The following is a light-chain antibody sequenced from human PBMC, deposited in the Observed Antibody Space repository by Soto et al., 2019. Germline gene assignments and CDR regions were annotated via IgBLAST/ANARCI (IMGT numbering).Light chain of an antibody. CDR3: SSYTTSSTWV. J-gene: IGLJ3*02. CDR1: SSDVGGYNF. CDR2: EVS. Sequence: QSALTQPASVSGSPGQSITISCTGTSSDVGGYNFVSWYQQHPGKAPKLMIYEVSDRPSGISNRFSGSKSGNTASLTISGLKDEDEADYYCSSYTTSSTWVFGGGTKLTVL. V-gene: IGLV2-14*01.